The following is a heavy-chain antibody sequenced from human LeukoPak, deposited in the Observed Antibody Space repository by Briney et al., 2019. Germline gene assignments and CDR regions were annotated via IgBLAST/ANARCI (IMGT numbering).Heavy chain of an antibody. Sequence: ASVKLSCKASGYTFTSSYMHWVRQAPGQGLEWMGMIDPNSGNINYAKKFQGRVTVTRDTSTSTVYMELSSLRSEDTAVYYCARDLAPGATAPPFDYWGQGTLVTVSS. J-gene: IGHJ4*02. CDR2: IDPNSGNI. V-gene: IGHV1-46*01. D-gene: IGHD1-26*01. CDR1: GYTFTSSY. CDR3: ARDLAPGATAPPFDY.